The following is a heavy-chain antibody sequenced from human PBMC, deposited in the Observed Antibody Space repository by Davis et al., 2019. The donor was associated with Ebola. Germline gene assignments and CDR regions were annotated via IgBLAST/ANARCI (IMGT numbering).Heavy chain of an antibody. Sequence: GESLKISCAASGFTFSSYSMNWVRQAPGKGLEWVSYISSSSSSIYYADSVKGRFTISRDNAKNSLYLQMNSLRAEDTAVYYCAREGPLEEFDYWGQGTLVTVSS. CDR2: ISSSSSSI. D-gene: IGHD1-1*01. J-gene: IGHJ4*02. V-gene: IGHV3-48*04. CDR3: AREGPLEEFDY. CDR1: GFTFSSYS.